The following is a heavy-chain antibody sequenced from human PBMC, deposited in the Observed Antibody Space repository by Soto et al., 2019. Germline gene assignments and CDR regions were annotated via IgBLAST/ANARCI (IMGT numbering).Heavy chain of an antibody. V-gene: IGHV4-59*08. CDR1: GGSINNYY. J-gene: IGHJ6*02. D-gene: IGHD3-3*01. CDR2: IYHSGNT. Sequence: QVQLQESGPGLVKPSETLSLTCTVSGGSINNYYWSWIRQPPGKGLEWIGYIYHSGNTNHNPSLKSRGTISVDTSKGNITLKVRSVTAADTAVYYCARHADDDPDAAMDVWGQGTTVTVSS. CDR3: ARHADDDPDAAMDV.